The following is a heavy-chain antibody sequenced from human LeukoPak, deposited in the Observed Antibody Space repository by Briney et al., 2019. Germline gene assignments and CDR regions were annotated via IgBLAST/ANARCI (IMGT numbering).Heavy chain of an antibody. V-gene: IGHV4-61*02. Sequence: SQTLSLTCTVSGGSISSGSYYWSWIRQPAGKGLEWIGRIYTSGSTNYNPSLKSRVTISVDTSKNQFSLKLSSVTAADTAVYYCARESPSLDYYYYMDVWGKGTTVTVSS. CDR1: GGSISSGSYY. J-gene: IGHJ6*03. CDR3: ARESPSLDYYYYMDV. D-gene: IGHD2-2*01. CDR2: IYTSGST.